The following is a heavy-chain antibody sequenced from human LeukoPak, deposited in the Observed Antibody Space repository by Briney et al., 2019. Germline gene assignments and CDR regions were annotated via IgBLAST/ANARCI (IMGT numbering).Heavy chain of an antibody. J-gene: IGHJ4*02. V-gene: IGHV3-30-3*01. CDR2: ISYDGSNK. D-gene: IGHD1-26*01. CDR1: GFTFSSYA. Sequence: PGGSLRLSCAASGFTFSSYAMSWVRQAPGKGLEWVAVISYDGSNKYYADSVKGRFTISRDNSKNTLYLQMNSLRAEDTAVYYCASTVVGATGYYFDYWGQGTLVTVSS. CDR3: ASTVVGATGYYFDY.